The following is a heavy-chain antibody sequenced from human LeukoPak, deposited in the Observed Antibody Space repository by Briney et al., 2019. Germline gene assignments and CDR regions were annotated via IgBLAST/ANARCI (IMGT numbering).Heavy chain of an antibody. Sequence: GGSLGLSCAASGFAFGAYEMNWVRQAPGKGLEWVAYFAGSDTTTYYADSVKGRFTISRDNARNSLYLQMNSLRAEDTALYYCTTLGYHLDSWGQGTLVTVSS. D-gene: IGHD3-22*01. CDR1: GFAFGAYE. J-gene: IGHJ4*02. CDR3: TTLGYHLDS. V-gene: IGHV3-48*03. CDR2: FAGSDTTT.